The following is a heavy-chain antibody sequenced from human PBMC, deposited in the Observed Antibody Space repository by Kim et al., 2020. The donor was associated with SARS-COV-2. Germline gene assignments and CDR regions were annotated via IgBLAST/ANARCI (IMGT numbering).Heavy chain of an antibody. J-gene: IGHJ4*02. D-gene: IGHD5-18*01. CDR3: AKDGDGIPDD. CDR1: GFTFSSYG. V-gene: IGHV3-30*18. CDR2: ISYDGSNK. Sequence: GGSLRLSCAASGFTFSSYGMHWVRQAPGKGLEWVAVISYDGSNKYYADSVKGRFTISRDNSKNTLYLQMNSLRAEDTAVYYCAKDGDGIPDDWGQGTLVTVSS.